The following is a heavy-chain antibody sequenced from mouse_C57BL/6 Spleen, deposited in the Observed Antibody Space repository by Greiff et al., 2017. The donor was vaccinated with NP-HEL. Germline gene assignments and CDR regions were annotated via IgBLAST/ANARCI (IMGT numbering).Heavy chain of an antibody. CDR1: GYSITSGYY. CDR2: ISYDGSN. V-gene: IGHV3-6*01. CDR3: AREGTTVDV. J-gene: IGHJ1*03. D-gene: IGHD1-1*01. Sequence: EVQLQESGPGLVKPSQSLSLTCSVTGYSITSGYYWNWIRQFPGNKLEWMGYISYDGSNNYNPSLKNRISITRDTSKNQFFLKLNSVTTEDTATYYCAREGTTVDVWGTGTTVTVSS.